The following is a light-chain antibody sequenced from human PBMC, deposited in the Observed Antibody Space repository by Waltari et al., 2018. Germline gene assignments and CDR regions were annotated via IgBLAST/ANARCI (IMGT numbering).Light chain of an antibody. V-gene: IGKV4-1*01. Sequence: DIVMNQSPDSLAVSLGERATINCKSSQSVLYSSNNKNYLAWYQQKPGQPPKLLISLTSTRGSGVPDRFSGSGSGTDFTLTISTLQAEDVAVYYCQQYYISPWTFGQGTKVEIK. CDR1: QSVLYSSNNKNY. J-gene: IGKJ1*01. CDR2: LTS. CDR3: QQYYISPWT.